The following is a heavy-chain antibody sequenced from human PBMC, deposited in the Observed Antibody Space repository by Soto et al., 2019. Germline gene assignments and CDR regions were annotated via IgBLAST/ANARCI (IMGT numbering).Heavy chain of an antibody. D-gene: IGHD2-2*01. CDR2: INSDGSST. J-gene: IGHJ6*02. Sequence: LRLSCAASGFTFSSYWMHWVRQAPGKGLVWVSRINSDGSSTSYADSVKGRFTISRDNAKNTLYLQMNSLRAEDTAVYYCAREYCSSTSCKGRYGMDVWGQGPTVTVSS. V-gene: IGHV3-74*01. CDR1: GFTFSSYW. CDR3: AREYCSSTSCKGRYGMDV.